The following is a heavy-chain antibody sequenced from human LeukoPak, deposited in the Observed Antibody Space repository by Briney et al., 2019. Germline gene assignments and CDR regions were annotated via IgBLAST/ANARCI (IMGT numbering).Heavy chain of an antibody. CDR3: ASAVKWEPLFY. V-gene: IGHV1-69*05. Sequence: ASVKVSCKASGYTFTSYGISWFRQAPGQGLEWMGGIIPIFGAANYAQKFQGRVTITTDESTSTAYMELSSLRSEDTAVYYCASAVKWEPLFYWGQGTLVTVSS. D-gene: IGHD1-26*01. CDR2: IIPIFGAA. CDR1: GYTFTSYG. J-gene: IGHJ4*02.